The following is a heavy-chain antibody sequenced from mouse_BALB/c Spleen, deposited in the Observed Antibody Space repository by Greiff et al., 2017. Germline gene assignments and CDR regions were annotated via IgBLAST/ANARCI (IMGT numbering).Heavy chain of an antibody. Sequence: EVQRVESGGGLVQPGGSRKLSCAASGFTFSSFGMHWVRQAPEKGLEWVAYISSGSSTIYYADTVKGRFTISRDNPKNTLFLQMTSLRSEDTAMYYCARSPYYYGRSSYAMDYWGQGTSVTVSS. CDR2: ISSGSSTI. D-gene: IGHD1-1*01. CDR1: GFTFSSFG. J-gene: IGHJ4*01. V-gene: IGHV5-17*02. CDR3: ARSPYYYGRSSYAMDY.